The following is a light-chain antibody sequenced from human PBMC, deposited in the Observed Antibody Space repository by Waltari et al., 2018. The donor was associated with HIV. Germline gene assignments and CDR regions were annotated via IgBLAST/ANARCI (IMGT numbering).Light chain of an antibody. J-gene: IGKJ5*01. V-gene: IGKV4-1*01. CDR2: WAS. CDR1: LSVFYSPRNKQC. Sequence: DVVMTPFPESLAVSLCERAPIPVTSTLSVFYSPRNKQCLAWFQQKPGQPPKLLIYWASTRESGVPDRFSGSGSGTDFTLTISSLQAEDVAIYYCQQYISAPLTFGQGTRLEIK. CDR3: QQYISAPLT.